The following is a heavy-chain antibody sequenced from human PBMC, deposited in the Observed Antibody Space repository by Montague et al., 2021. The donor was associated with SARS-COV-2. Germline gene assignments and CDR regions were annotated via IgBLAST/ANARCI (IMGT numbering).Heavy chain of an antibody. J-gene: IGHJ3*02. Sequence: SLRLSCAASGFTFSSYAMNWVRQAPGKGLEWVSGISGNGGRIYYADSVKGRFTISRDNSKNMLYLQMNSLRPDDTAIYYCAKRPLGGAFDIWGQGTLVTVSS. CDR3: AKRPLGGAFDI. D-gene: IGHD1-26*01. CDR1: GFTFSSYA. CDR2: ISGNGGRI. V-gene: IGHV3-23*01.